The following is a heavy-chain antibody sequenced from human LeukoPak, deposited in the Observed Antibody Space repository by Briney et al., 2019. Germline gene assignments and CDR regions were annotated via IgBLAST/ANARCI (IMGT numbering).Heavy chain of an antibody. CDR1: GLSFANFW. Sequence: GGSLRLSCAASGLSFANFWMSWVRQAPGTGLEWVANISPDGSETYYVDSVKGRFTISRDNAKKSLYLQMDSLRADDTAFYYCAISDYWGQGTLVTVSS. CDR3: AISDY. CDR2: ISPDGSET. J-gene: IGHJ4*02. V-gene: IGHV3-7*05.